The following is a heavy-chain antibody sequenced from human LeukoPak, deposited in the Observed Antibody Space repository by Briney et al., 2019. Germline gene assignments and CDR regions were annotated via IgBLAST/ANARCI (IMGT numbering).Heavy chain of an antibody. V-gene: IGHV3-23*01. CDR2: ISGSGGST. CDR3: AKDKGGIAVAGNFDY. J-gene: IGHJ4*02. CDR1: GFTFSSYA. Sequence: PGGSVRLSCAASGFTFSSYAMSWVRQAPGKGLEWVSAISGSGGSTYYADSVKGRITISRDNSKNTLYLQMNSLRAEDTAVYYCAKDKGGIAVAGNFDYWGQGTLVTVSS. D-gene: IGHD6-19*01.